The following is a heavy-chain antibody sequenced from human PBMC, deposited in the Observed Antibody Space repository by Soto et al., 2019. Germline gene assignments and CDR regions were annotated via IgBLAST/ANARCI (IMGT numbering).Heavy chain of an antibody. J-gene: IGHJ4*02. CDR2: IYYNGTT. CDR1: GGSISSPNFY. Sequence: SETLSLTCTVSGGSISSPNFYWSWIRQHPGKGLEWIGHIYYNGTTYYNPTLKSRVSISVDTSKNQFSLKLSSVTAADTAVYYCARGADILTGYYRFDYWGQGTLVTVSS. V-gene: IGHV4-30-4*08. D-gene: IGHD3-9*01. CDR3: ARGADILTGYYRFDY.